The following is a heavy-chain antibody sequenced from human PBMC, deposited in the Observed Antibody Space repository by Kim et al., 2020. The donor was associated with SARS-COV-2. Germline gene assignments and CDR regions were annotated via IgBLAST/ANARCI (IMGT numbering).Heavy chain of an antibody. CDR3: ARVFSVVTPWRFDY. V-gene: IGHV4-59*13. D-gene: IGHD2-15*01. Sequence: SETLSLTCTVSGGSISSYYWSWIRQPPGKGLEWIGYIYYSGSTNYNPSLKSRVTISVDTSKNQFSLKLSSVTAADTAVYYCARVFSVVTPWRFDYWGQGTLVTVSS. CDR1: GGSISSYY. J-gene: IGHJ4*02. CDR2: IYYSGST.